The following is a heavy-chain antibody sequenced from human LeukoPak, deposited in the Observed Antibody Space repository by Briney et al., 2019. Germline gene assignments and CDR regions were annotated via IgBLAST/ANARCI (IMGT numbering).Heavy chain of an antibody. Sequence: PGGSLRLSCAASGFTFSSYSMNWVRQAPGKGLEWVSYISSSSSTIYYADSVKGRFTISRDNAKNSLYLQMNSLRAEDTAVYYCARGGDYYYYYYGMDVWGQGTTVTVSS. CDR3: ARGGDYYYYYYGMDV. CDR2: ISSSSSTI. CDR1: GFTFSSYS. V-gene: IGHV3-48*04. J-gene: IGHJ6*02.